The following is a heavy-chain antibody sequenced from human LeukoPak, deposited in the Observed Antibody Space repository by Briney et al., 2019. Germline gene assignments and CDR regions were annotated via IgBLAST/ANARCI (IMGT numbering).Heavy chain of an antibody. J-gene: IGHJ4*02. CDR3: ARGGAGPIDY. CDR1: RYTLTSYG. D-gene: IGHD3-10*01. Sequence: ASVKVSCKASRYTLTSYGISWVRPAPGQGVEWMGWISAYNGNTNYAQKLQGRVTMTTDTSTSTDYKKLRSLRSDNTAVYYCARGGAGPIDYWGQGTLVTVSS. CDR2: ISAYNGNT. V-gene: IGHV1-18*01.